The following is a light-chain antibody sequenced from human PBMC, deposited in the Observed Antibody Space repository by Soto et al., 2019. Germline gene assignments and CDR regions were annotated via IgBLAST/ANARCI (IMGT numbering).Light chain of an antibody. Sequence: QSVLTQPASVSASPGQSISISCTGTTNDVGAFDYVSWYQQHPGKPPKLIIYEIFNRPSGVSHRFSGSKSGNSASLTTSGLQAEDEADYYCSSYTTNNAHVFGGGTKLTVL. CDR2: EIF. CDR3: SSYTTNNAHV. J-gene: IGLJ2*01. V-gene: IGLV2-14*01. CDR1: TNDVGAFDY.